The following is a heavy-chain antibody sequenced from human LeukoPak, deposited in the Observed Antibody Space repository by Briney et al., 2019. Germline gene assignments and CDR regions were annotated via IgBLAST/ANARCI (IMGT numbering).Heavy chain of an antibody. D-gene: IGHD3-10*01. CDR2: ISRDGSKK. CDR3: AKDWKFYYVSGSFFPDN. Sequence: GGSLRLSCAASGFAFSSYAVHWVRQAPGKGLECVAVISRDGSKKYYADFVKDRFTISRDNSKNTLYLHMNSLIPEDTAVYFCAKDWKFYYVSGSFFPDNWGQGTLVTVSS. CDR1: GFAFSSYA. J-gene: IGHJ4*02. V-gene: IGHV3-30-3*01.